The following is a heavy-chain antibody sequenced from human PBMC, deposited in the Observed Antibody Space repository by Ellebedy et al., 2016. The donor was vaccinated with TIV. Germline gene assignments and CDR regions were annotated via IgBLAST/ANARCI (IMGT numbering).Heavy chain of an antibody. V-gene: IGHV3-23*01. CDR3: ASSESSGWTHYYYYGMDV. Sequence: GESLKISCAASGFTFSSYAMSWVRQAPGKGLELVSAISGSGGSTYYADSVKGRFTISRDNSKNTLYLQMNSLRAEDTAVYYCASSESSGWTHYYYYGMDVWGQGTTVTVSS. J-gene: IGHJ6*02. CDR1: GFTFSSYA. CDR2: ISGSGGST. D-gene: IGHD6-19*01.